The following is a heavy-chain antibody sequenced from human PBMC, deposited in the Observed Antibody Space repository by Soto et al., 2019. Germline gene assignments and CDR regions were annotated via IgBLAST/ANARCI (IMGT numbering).Heavy chain of an antibody. CDR3: ARGDVDTAMVTSEFDY. Sequence: ASVKVSCKASGYTFTSYGISWVRQAPGQGLEWMGWISAYNGNTNYAQKLQGRVTMTTDTSTSTAYMELRSLRSDDTAVYYCARGDVDTAMVTSEFDYWGQGTLVTVSS. CDR2: ISAYNGNT. D-gene: IGHD5-18*01. V-gene: IGHV1-18*01. J-gene: IGHJ4*02. CDR1: GYTFTSYG.